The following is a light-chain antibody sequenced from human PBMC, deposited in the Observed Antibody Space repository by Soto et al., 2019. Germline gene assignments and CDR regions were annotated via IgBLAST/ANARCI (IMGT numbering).Light chain of an antibody. CDR3: QQLNDYPIT. J-gene: IGKJ5*01. CDR1: QGISSY. CDR2: AAS. Sequence: IQLTQSPSSLSASVGDRVTITCQASQGISSYLAWYQQKSGKAPQLLIYAASTLQSGVPSRFSGSGSGTDFTLTINSLQPEDFATYYCQQLNDYPITFGQGTRLEVK. V-gene: IGKV1-9*01.